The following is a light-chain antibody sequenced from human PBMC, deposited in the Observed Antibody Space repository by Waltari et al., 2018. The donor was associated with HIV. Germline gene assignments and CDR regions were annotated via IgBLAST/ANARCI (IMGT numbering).Light chain of an antibody. CDR1: TSNIGENF. V-gene: IGLV1-51*02. Sequence: QSVLTQPPSVSAAPGQKVTISCSGSTSNIGENFVSWYHQLPGTAPRLLIYENHHRPSGTPDRFAGSKSGTSATLGITGLQAGDEAVYFCGTWDNSLSAGVFGGGTRLTVL. CDR3: GTWDNSLSAGV. CDR2: ENH. J-gene: IGLJ2*01.